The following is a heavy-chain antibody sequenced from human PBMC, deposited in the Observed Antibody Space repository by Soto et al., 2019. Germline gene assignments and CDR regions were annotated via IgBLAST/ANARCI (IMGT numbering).Heavy chain of an antibody. CDR1: GGSFSGYY. J-gene: IGHJ5*02. Sequence: QVQLQQWGAGLLKPSETLSLTCAVYGGSFSGYYWNWIRQPPGKGLEWIGEIDHSGYTNYNPSLKSRVTISVDTSKNQFSLRLTSVTAADTAVYYCARARDWFDPWGQGTLVTVSS. CDR2: IDHSGYT. CDR3: ARARDWFDP. V-gene: IGHV4-34*01.